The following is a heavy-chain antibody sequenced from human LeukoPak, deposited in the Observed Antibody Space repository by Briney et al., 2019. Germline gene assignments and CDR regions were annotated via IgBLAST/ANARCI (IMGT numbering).Heavy chain of an antibody. CDR1: GFTFSSYW. CDR2: IKQDGSEK. Sequence: GRSLRLSCAASGFTFSSYWMSWVGQAPGPGLEWLANIKQDGSEKYYVDSVKGRFTISRDNAKNSLYLQMNSLRAEDTAVYYCARSSGFYFPFDYWGQGTLVTVSS. CDR3: ARSSGFYFPFDY. J-gene: IGHJ4*02. V-gene: IGHV3-7*03. D-gene: IGHD6-19*01.